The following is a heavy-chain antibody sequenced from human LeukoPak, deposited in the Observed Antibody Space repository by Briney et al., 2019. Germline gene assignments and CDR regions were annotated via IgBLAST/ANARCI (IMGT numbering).Heavy chain of an antibody. V-gene: IGHV3-33*01. CDR2: IWFDGSKR. CDR1: GFTSSTLG. CDR3: ARCTTGSCVFDY. Sequence: GGSRSPSRAASGFTSSTLGLNWGGQAPGKGLEWVALIWFDGSKRYYGDSLKGRFTVSRDNSKNTLYLQVDSLRAEDTAVYYCARCTTGSCVFDYWGQGTLVTVSS. D-gene: IGHD2-8*01. J-gene: IGHJ4*02.